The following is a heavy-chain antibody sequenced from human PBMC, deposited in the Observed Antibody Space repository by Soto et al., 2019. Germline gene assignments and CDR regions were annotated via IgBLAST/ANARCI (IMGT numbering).Heavy chain of an antibody. D-gene: IGHD6-13*01. V-gene: IGHV1-69*01. CDR2: IIPYYNTL. Sequence: QAQVVQSGAEVRKPGSSVKLSCKASEGTFNSYAIAWVRQAPGQGLEWMGGIIPYYNTLNYAQKFQDRVTITADHSTNTVYMELRSLRSDDTAVYFCASGASRWYPYFFDSWAQGTLVTVSS. CDR3: ASGASRWYPYFFDS. CDR1: EGTFNSYA. J-gene: IGHJ4*02.